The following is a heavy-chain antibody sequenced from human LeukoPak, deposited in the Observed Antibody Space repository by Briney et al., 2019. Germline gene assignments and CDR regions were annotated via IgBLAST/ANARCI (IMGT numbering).Heavy chain of an antibody. Sequence: QTGGSLRLSCAASGFTFSRHYMHWVRQAPGKGLVWVSRINGVGTDRIYADSVKGRFTISRDNSKNTLYLQMNSLRAEDTAVYYCAKALASSSWDDAFDIWGQGTMVTVSS. CDR2: INGVGTDR. J-gene: IGHJ3*02. D-gene: IGHD6-13*01. CDR3: AKALASSSWDDAFDI. V-gene: IGHV3-74*01. CDR1: GFTFSRHY.